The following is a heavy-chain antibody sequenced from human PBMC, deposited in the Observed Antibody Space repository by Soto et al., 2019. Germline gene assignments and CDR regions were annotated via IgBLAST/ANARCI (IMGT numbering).Heavy chain of an antibody. CDR1: GFTFNSYG. Sequence: PGGSLRLSCAASGFTFNSYGMHWVRQAPGKGLEWVSYISSTSGTIYYADSAKGRFTISRDNAKTSLYLQMNSLRAEDTAVYYCARVPIAADEHFDYWGQGTLVTVSS. CDR2: ISSTSGTI. D-gene: IGHD6-13*01. J-gene: IGHJ4*02. V-gene: IGHV3-48*01. CDR3: ARVPIAADEHFDY.